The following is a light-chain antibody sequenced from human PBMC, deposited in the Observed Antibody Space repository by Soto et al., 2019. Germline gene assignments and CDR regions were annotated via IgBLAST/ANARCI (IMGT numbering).Light chain of an antibody. CDR3: ATWDDSLNAWV. CDR2: SNN. V-gene: IGLV1-44*01. J-gene: IGLJ3*02. Sequence: QPVLTQPPSASGTPGQRVNISCSGSRSNIGSKTVNWYQQLPGTAPKLLIYSNNQRPSGVPDRFSGSKSGTSASLAISGLQSEDETDYYCATWDDSLNAWVFGGGTQLTVL. CDR1: RSNIGSKT.